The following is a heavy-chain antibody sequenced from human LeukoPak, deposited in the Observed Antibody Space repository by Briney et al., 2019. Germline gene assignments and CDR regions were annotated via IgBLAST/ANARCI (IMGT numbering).Heavy chain of an antibody. CDR2: ISSSNNYI. D-gene: IGHD3-9*01. CDR1: GFTFTGYN. CDR3: ARDSILTGYLNFFDY. J-gene: IGHJ4*02. V-gene: IGHV3-21*01. Sequence: GGSLRLSCAAAGFTFTGYNMNWVRQAPGKGLEWVSSISSSNNYIYYADSVNGRFTISRDNAKKLLYLQMNSLRAEDTAVYYCARDSILTGYLNFFDYWGQGTLVTVSS.